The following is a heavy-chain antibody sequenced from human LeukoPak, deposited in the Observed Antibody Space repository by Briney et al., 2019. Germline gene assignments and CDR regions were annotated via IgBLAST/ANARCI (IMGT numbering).Heavy chain of an antibody. CDR3: AKGERIVATIAGPDY. CDR1: GFAFSSYG. V-gene: IGHV3-30*18. Sequence: GGSLRLSCAASGFAFSSYGMHWVRQAPGKGLEWVAVISYDGSNKYYADSVKGRFTISRDNSKNTLYLQMNSLRAEDTAVYYCAKGERIVATIAGPDYWGQGTLVTVSS. J-gene: IGHJ4*02. CDR2: ISYDGSNK. D-gene: IGHD5-12*01.